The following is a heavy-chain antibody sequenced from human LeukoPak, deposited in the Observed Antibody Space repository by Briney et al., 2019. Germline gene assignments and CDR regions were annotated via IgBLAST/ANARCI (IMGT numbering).Heavy chain of an antibody. V-gene: IGHV3-48*01. CDR3: ARDLVSYYNYYMDV. D-gene: IGHD3-16*01. CDR1: GFTFSTYS. J-gene: IGHJ6*03. Sequence: GGSLRLSCAASGFTFSTYSMNWVRQAPGKGLEWVSYISSRGSSIYYGDSVKGRVTISRDNAKNSLYLQMNSLRVEDTAVYYCARDLVSYYNYYMDVWGKGTTVTVSS. CDR2: ISSRGSSI.